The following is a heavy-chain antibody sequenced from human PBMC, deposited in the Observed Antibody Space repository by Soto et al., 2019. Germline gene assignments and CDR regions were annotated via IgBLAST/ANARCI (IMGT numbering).Heavy chain of an antibody. V-gene: IGHV1-8*01. CDR2: MNPNSGNT. J-gene: IGHJ4*02. D-gene: IGHD4-4*01. CDR3: AKDSNKYSSSLRGRYFDY. CDR1: GYTFTSYD. Sequence: ASVKVSCKASGYTFTSYDINWVRQATGQGLEWMGWMNPNSGNTGYAQKFQGRVTMTRNTSISTAYMELSSLRSEDTAVYYCAKDSNKYSSSLRGRYFDYWGQGIGVTVSS.